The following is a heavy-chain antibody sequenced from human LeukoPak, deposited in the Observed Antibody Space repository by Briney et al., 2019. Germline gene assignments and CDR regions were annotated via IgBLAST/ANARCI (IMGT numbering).Heavy chain of an antibody. CDR1: GYSFTSYW. D-gene: IGHD1-14*01. CDR3: AKITGRGGYLARGVWFDP. Sequence: GESLKISCKGSGYSFTSYWIGWVRQAPGKGLEWVSAISGSGGSTYYADSVKGRFTISRDNSKNTLYLQMNSLRAEGTAVYYCAKITGRGGYLARGVWFDPWGQGTLVTVSS. J-gene: IGHJ5*02. V-gene: IGHV3-23*01. CDR2: ISGSGGST.